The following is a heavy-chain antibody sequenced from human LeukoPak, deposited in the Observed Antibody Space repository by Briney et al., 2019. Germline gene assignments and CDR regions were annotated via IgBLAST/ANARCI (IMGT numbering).Heavy chain of an antibody. J-gene: IGHJ4*02. CDR2: ISSTSNTI. CDR3: ARPSRRTEPAY. CDR1: GFTFSNSS. V-gene: IGHV3-48*02. Sequence: PGRSLRDSRAVSGFTFSNSSVNWVRQAPGKGLEWVSWISSTSNTIYYADSVKGRFTISRDNAKNSLDLQMNSLRDEDTAVYYCARPSRRTEPAYWGQGTLVTVSS. D-gene: IGHD1-26*01.